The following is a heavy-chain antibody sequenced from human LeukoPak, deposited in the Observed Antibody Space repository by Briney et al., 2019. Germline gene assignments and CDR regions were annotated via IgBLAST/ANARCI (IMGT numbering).Heavy chain of an antibody. D-gene: IGHD3-22*01. V-gene: IGHV3-33*01. J-gene: IGHJ4*02. CDR2: IWYDGSNK. CDR1: GFTFSSYG. CDR3: ARDFPNYYDSSGFGSPGY. Sequence: GGSLRLSCAASGFTFSSYGMHWVRQAPGKGLEWVAVIWYDGSNKYYADSVKGRFTISRDNSKNTLYLQMNSLRAEGTAVYYCARDFPNYYDSSGFGSPGYWGQGTLVTVSS.